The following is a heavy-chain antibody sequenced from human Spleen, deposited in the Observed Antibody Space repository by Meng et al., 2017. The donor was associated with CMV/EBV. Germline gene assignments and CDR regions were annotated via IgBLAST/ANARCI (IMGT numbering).Heavy chain of an antibody. CDR3: ARGGKGRLHPRWFDP. Sequence: GQLRPRGEGLLQPSGTLSLTCAVYGGSFMGYYWSWIRQPPGKGLEWIGEINHSGSTNYNPSLKSRVTISVDTSKNQFSLKLSSVTAADTAVYYCARGGKGRLHPRWFDPWGQGTLVTVSS. J-gene: IGHJ5*02. V-gene: IGHV4-34*01. CDR1: GGSFMGYY. CDR2: INHSGST. D-gene: IGHD5-24*01.